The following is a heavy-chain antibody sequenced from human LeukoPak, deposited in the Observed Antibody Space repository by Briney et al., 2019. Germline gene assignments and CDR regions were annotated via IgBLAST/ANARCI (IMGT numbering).Heavy chain of an antibody. CDR1: GFTFSSYS. Sequence: GGSLRLSCAASGFTFSSYSMNWVRQAPRKGLEWVSYISSRSSTIYYADSVKGRFTISRDNAQNSLYLQMNSLRDEDTAVYYCAKDLGHDDFSNWFDPWGQGTLVTVSS. CDR2: ISSRSSTI. D-gene: IGHD4-11*01. CDR3: AKDLGHDDFSNWFDP. J-gene: IGHJ5*02. V-gene: IGHV3-48*02.